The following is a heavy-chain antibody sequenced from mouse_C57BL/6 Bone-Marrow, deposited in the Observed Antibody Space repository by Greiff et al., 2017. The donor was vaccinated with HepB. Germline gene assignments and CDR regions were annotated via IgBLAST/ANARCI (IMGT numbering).Heavy chain of an antibody. CDR1: GYTFTSYW. Sequence: VQVVESGAELAKPGASVKLSCKASGYTFTSYWMHWVKQRPGQGLEWIGYINPSSGYTKYNQKFKDKATLTADKSSSTAYMQLSSLTYEDSAVYYCRASTGTGDFDYWGQGTTLTVSS. J-gene: IGHJ2*01. D-gene: IGHD4-1*02. CDR2: INPSSGYT. CDR3: RASTGTGDFDY. V-gene: IGHV1-7*01.